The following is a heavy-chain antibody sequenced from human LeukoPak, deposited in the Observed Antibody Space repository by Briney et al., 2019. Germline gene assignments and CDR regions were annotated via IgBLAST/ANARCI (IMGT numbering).Heavy chain of an antibody. CDR1: GGSISSYY. D-gene: IGHD3-22*01. Sequence: SETLSLTCTVSGGSISSYYWSWIRQPPGKGLEWIGYIYYSGSTNYNPSLKSRVTISLDTSKNHISLKLTSVTAADTAVYYCVRGSGDYSKWFDPWGQGTLVTVSS. V-gene: IGHV4-59*08. J-gene: IGHJ5*02. CDR2: IYYSGST. CDR3: VRGSGDYSKWFDP.